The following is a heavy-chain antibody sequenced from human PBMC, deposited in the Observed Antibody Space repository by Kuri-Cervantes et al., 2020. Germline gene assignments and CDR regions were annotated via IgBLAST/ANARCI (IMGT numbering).Heavy chain of an antibody. CDR3: ARTTVRTGYFQH. CDR1: GYTFTSYA. D-gene: IGHD4-17*01. V-gene: IGHV1-3*01. Sequence: GGSLRLSCKASGYTFTSYAMHWVRQAPGQRLEWIGWINAGNGNTKYSQKFQGRVTITRDTSASTAYMELSSLRSEDTAVYYCARTTVRTGYFQHWGQGILVTVSS. CDR2: INAGNGNT. J-gene: IGHJ1*01.